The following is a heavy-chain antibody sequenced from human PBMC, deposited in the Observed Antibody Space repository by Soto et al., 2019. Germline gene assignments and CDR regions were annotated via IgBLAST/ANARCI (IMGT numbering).Heavy chain of an antibody. Sequence: QVQLVQSGAEMMRPGSSLKVSCKASGGTFSSYRINWVRQAPGQGLEWVGGIVPIYRTADYAQKFQGRVTITADESARTAYMELRGLKSQDTAVYYCARDSGAKLSSSWGQGTLVTVSS. CDR2: IVPIYRTA. CDR3: ARDSGAKLSSS. CDR1: GGTFSSYR. D-gene: IGHD6-13*01. V-gene: IGHV1-69*01. J-gene: IGHJ4*02.